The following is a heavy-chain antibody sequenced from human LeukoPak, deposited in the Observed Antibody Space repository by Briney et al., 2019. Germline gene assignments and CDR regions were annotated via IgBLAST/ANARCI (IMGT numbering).Heavy chain of an antibody. D-gene: IGHD2-15*01. J-gene: IGHJ4*02. V-gene: IGHV4-61*01. CDR1: GGSLSSGSYS. CDR2: IYHSGGT. Sequence: SETLSLTCTVSGGSLSSGSYSWSWIRQPPGKGLEWIGYIYHSGGTNYSPSLKSRVTISVDTSKNQFSLKLSSVTAADTAVYYCARVVFCSGGSCYYYFDYWGQGTLVTVSS. CDR3: ARVVFCSGGSCYYYFDY.